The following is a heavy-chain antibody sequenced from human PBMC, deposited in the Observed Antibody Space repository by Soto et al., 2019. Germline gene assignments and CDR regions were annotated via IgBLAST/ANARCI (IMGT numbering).Heavy chain of an antibody. Sequence: GESLKLSCKASGYSFTPFCIGWVLQMPGKGLEWMGFIYLSDSDTRYSPSFQDQVTISADKSISTAYLQWSSLEASDTAIYYCASRKKTTDAFDVWGQGTTVTVSS. CDR1: GYSFTPFC. D-gene: IGHD1-1*01. CDR3: ASRKKTTDAFDV. V-gene: IGHV5-51*01. CDR2: IYLSDSDT. J-gene: IGHJ3*01.